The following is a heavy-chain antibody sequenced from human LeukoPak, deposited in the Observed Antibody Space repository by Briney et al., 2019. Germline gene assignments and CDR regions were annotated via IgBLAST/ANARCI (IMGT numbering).Heavy chain of an antibody. J-gene: IGHJ4*02. D-gene: IGHD5-12*01. Sequence: PGGSLRLSCAASGFTFSSYSMNWVRQAPGKGLEWVSSISSSSSYIYYADSVKGRFTISRDNAKNSLYLQMNSLRAEDTAVYYCARAVPYSGATIGYFDYWGQGTLVTVSS. CDR3: ARAVPYSGATIGYFDY. V-gene: IGHV3-21*01. CDR2: ISSSSSYI. CDR1: GFTFSSYS.